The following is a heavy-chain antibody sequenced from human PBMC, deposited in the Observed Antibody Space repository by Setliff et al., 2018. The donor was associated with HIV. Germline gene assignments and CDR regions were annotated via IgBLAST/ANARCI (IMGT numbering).Heavy chain of an antibody. CDR3: AGGRYFRDIRDSRFDF. D-gene: IGHD3-9*01. J-gene: IGHJ4*02. CDR1: GVSITTDGYY. CDR2: MYHSGST. V-gene: IGHV4-31*03. Sequence: PSETLSLTCSVSGVSITTDGYYWSWIRHYPGKGLKWIGYMYHSGSTYYNASLASRLIMSLDPSKNQFSLKLNSMTAADTAMYYCAGGRYFRDIRDSRFDFWGQGMLVTSP.